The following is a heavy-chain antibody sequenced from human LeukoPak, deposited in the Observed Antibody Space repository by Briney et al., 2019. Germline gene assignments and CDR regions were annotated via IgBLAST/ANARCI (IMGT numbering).Heavy chain of an antibody. CDR1: GYLFTNYY. V-gene: IGHV1-46*01. Sequence: ASVKFSCKASGYLFTNYYVHWVRQAPGQGLEWMGIINPSGGSTSYAQKFQGRVTMTRDTSTSTVYMELSSLRSEDTAVYYCARARGVLNYWGQGTLVTVSS. D-gene: IGHD3-10*01. CDR3: ARARGVLNY. J-gene: IGHJ4*02. CDR2: INPSGGST.